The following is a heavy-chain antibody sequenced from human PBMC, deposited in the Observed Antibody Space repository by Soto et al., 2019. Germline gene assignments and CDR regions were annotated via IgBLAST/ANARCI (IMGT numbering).Heavy chain of an antibody. D-gene: IGHD2-15*01. CDR1: GFTFSRYA. V-gene: IGHV3-30-3*01. Sequence: QVQLVESGGGVVQPGRSLRLSCAASGFTFSRYAMYWVRQAPGKGLEWVAVISYDGSNKYYADSVKGRFTTSRDNSKNTLYMQMSSLRAEGTAVYYCARAGCDGGRCYTLVGLRYGMDVWGQGTTVTVSS. CDR2: ISYDGSNK. CDR3: ARAGCDGGRCYTLVGLRYGMDV. J-gene: IGHJ6*02.